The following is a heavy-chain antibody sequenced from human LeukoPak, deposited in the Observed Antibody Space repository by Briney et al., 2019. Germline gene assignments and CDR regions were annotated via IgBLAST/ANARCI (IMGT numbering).Heavy chain of an antibody. CDR1: GGSISTYY. CDR3: ARHDAGIAARPFDN. J-gene: IGHJ4*02. Sequence: SETLPLTCTVSGGSISTYYWSWIRRPPGKGLEWIAYIHASGPTNYNPSLKSRITISVDTSKNQFSLKLSSVTAADTAVYYCARHDAGIAARPFDNWGQGTLATVSS. CDR2: IHASGPT. D-gene: IGHD6-6*01. V-gene: IGHV4-4*09.